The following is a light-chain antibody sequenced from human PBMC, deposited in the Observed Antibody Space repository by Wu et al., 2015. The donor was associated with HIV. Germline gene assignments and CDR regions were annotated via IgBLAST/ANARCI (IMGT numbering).Light chain of an antibody. J-gene: IGKJ1*01. CDR2: DAS. Sequence: EIVMTQSPATLSVSPGARATLSCRASQSVDNTLAWCQQIPGQAPRLLIYDASTRATGIPARFSGSGYGTEFTLTISSIQSEDFGLYFCHQYNNWPRTFGQGTQVESK. CDR1: QSVDNT. V-gene: IGKV3-15*01. CDR3: HQYNNWPRT.